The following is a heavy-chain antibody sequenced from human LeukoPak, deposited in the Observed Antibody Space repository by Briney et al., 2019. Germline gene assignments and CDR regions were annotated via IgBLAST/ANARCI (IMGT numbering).Heavy chain of an antibody. CDR2: ISGSGGST. V-gene: IGHV3-23*01. Sequence: GGTLRLSCAASGFTFSSYGMSWVRQAPGKGLEWVSAISGSGGSTYYADSVKGRFTISRDNSKNTLYLQMNSLKTEDTAVYYCTRVNYDILTGKNYYMDVWGKGTTVTISS. CDR3: TRVNYDILTGKNYYMDV. D-gene: IGHD3-9*01. CDR1: GFTFSSYG. J-gene: IGHJ6*03.